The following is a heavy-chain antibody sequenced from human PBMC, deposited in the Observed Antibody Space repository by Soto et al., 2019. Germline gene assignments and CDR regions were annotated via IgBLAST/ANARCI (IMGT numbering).Heavy chain of an antibody. CDR2: IKQDGSEK. V-gene: IGHV3-7*01. CDR3: ARWGEWLSTSYYYYGMDV. D-gene: IGHD3-3*01. Sequence: TGGSLRLSCAASGFTFSSYWMSWFRQAPGQGLEWVANIKQDGSEKYYVDSVKGRFTISRDNAKNSLYLQMNSLRAEDTAVYYCARWGEWLSTSYYYYGMDVWGQGTTVTVSS. J-gene: IGHJ6*02. CDR1: GFTFSSYW.